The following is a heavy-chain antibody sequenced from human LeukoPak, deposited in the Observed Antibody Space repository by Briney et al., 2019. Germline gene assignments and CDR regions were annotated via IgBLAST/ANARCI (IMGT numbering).Heavy chain of an antibody. D-gene: IGHD4-17*01. CDR2: ISGSGGNT. CDR1: GFAFSSYA. CDR3: ANGNNGDYVRLDY. V-gene: IGHV3-23*01. Sequence: GGSLRLSCAASGFAFSSYAMSWVRQPPGKGLEWVSVISGSGGNTYYADSVKGRFTISRDNSKNTLYLQMNSLRAEDTAVYYCANGNNGDYVRLDYWGQGTPVIVSS. J-gene: IGHJ4*02.